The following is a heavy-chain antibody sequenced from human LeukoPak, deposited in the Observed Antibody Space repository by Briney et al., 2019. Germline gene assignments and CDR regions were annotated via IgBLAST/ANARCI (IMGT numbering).Heavy chain of an antibody. CDR2: IYDSGSA. CDR1: GGSISSRSDY. CDR3: ARGTSVGGMDV. Sequence: ASETLSLTCTVSGGSISSRSDYWSWLRQHPGKGLDWIGYIYDSGSAYYSPSLKSRVTLSVDTSKNQFSLKLSSGTAADTAVYYCARGTSVGGMDVWGQGTTVTVS. V-gene: IGHV4-31*03. J-gene: IGHJ6*02. D-gene: IGHD2-15*01.